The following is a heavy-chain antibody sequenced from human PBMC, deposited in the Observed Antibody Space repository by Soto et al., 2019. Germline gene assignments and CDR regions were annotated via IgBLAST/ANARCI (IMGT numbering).Heavy chain of an antibody. J-gene: IGHJ4*02. V-gene: IGHV3-7*05. D-gene: IGHD6-13*01. CDR2: INQDASER. Sequence: GGSLRLSGVGPGCTLSPYWVSWVRQAPGKGLEWVANINQDASERYYMDSVKGRFTISRDNAENSVWLQMNSLRAEDTAVYYCARAIGAAGGYWGQGTLVTVSS. CDR1: GCTLSPYW. CDR3: ARAIGAAGGY.